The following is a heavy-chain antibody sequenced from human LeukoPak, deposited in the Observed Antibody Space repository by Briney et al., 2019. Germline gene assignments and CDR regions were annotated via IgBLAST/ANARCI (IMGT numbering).Heavy chain of an antibody. D-gene: IGHD4-17*01. CDR3: AKTAGNYGDYSPFDY. J-gene: IGHJ4*02. Sequence: GGSLRLSCAASGFTFSSYAMSWVRQAPGKGLEWVAFIRYDGSNKYYADSVKGRFTISRDNSKNTLFLRLNSLRAEDTSVYYCAKTAGNYGDYSPFDYWGQGTLVTVSS. V-gene: IGHV3-30*02. CDR2: IRYDGSNK. CDR1: GFTFSSYA.